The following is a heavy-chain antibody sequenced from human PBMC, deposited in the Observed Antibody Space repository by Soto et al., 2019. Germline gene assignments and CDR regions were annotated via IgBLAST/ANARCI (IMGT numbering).Heavy chain of an antibody. CDR2: INPSGGST. J-gene: IGHJ4*02. D-gene: IGHD3-3*01. V-gene: IGHV1-46*01. CDR1: GYTFTSYY. CDR3: AQGGITIFGVVTPPFY. Sequence: QVQLVQSGAEVKKPGASVKVSCKASGYTFTSYYMHWVRQAPGQGLEWMGMINPSGGSTSYAQKFQGRVTMTRDTSTSTVYMELSSLRSEDTAVYYCAQGGITIFGVVTPPFYWGQGTLVTVSS.